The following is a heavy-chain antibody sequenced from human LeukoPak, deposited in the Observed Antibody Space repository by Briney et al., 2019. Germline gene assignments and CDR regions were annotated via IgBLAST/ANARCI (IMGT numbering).Heavy chain of an antibody. V-gene: IGHV3-30*04. CDR3: ARENPYNHFAWED. CDR1: GFIFSNSN. CDR2: ISDNGKYV. D-gene: IGHD5-24*01. Sequence: PGGSLRLSCVASGFIFSNSNMQWVRQAPGKGLEWVARISDNGKYVHQADSVKGRFTFSRDNSKSTLYLQVSSLVIDDTAVYYCARENPYNHFAWEDWGQGALVTVSS. J-gene: IGHJ4*02.